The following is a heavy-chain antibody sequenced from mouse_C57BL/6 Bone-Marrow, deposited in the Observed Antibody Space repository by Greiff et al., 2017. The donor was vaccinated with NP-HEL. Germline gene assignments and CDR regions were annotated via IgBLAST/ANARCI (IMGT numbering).Heavy chain of an antibody. J-gene: IGHJ4*01. Sequence: VQLQQSGAELVRPGASVKLSCTASGFNIKDDYMHWVKQRPEQGLEWIGWIDPENGDTEYASKFQGKATITADTSSNTAYLQLSSLTSADTAVYYCTSYGSSDYAMDYWGQGTSVTVSS. V-gene: IGHV14-4*01. CDR1: GFNIKDDY. CDR3: TSYGSSDYAMDY. CDR2: IDPENGDT. D-gene: IGHD1-1*01.